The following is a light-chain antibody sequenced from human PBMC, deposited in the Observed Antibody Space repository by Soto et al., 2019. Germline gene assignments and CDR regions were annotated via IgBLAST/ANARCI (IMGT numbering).Light chain of an antibody. CDR3: QQYNSYSPKT. Sequence: IQRTQSPSTLSASVGDRVTITCRASQGISSGLSWYQQKPGKAPKILIYKASSLESGVPSRFSGSGSGTEFTLTISSLQPDDFATYYCQQYNSYSPKTFGQGTKVDIK. V-gene: IGKV1-5*03. CDR2: KAS. J-gene: IGKJ1*01. CDR1: QGISSG.